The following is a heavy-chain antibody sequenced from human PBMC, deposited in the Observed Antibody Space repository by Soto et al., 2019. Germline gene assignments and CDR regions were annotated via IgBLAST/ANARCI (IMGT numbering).Heavy chain of an antibody. D-gene: IGHD2-15*01. Sequence: QVQLQESGPGLVKPSQTLSLTCTVSGGSISSGGYYWSWIRQHPGKGLEWIGYIYYSGSTYYNPPLTSRVTISVDTSKNQFSLKLSSVTAADTAVYYCARTSTEYYDAFDIWGQGTMVTVSS. CDR2: IYYSGST. CDR3: ARTSTEYYDAFDI. CDR1: GGSISSGGYY. J-gene: IGHJ3*02. V-gene: IGHV4-31*03.